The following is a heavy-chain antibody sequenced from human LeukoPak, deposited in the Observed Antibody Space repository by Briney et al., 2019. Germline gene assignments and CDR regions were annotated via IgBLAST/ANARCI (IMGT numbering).Heavy chain of an antibody. D-gene: IGHD2-21*02. Sequence: GGSLRLSCAASGFTFSNAWMNWVGQAPGKGLEWVGRIKSKTDGGTTDYAAPVKGRFTISRDDSKNTLYLQMNSLKTEDTAVYYCTTEIVVVTAIPYYFDYWGQGTLVTVSS. V-gene: IGHV3-15*07. CDR1: GFTFSNAW. J-gene: IGHJ4*02. CDR3: TTEIVVVTAIPYYFDY. CDR2: IKSKTDGGTT.